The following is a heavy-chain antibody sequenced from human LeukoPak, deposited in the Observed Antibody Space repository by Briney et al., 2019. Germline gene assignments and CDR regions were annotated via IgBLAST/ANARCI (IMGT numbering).Heavy chain of an antibody. CDR3: ARPRRADNWFDP. V-gene: IGHV5-51*01. J-gene: IGHJ5*02. Sequence: GESLQISCKGSGYSFTSYWIGWVRQLPGKGLEWMGIIYPGDSDTRYSPSFQGQVTISADKSISTAYLQWSSLKASDTAMCYCARPRRADNWFDPWGQGTLVTVSS. CDR2: IYPGDSDT. CDR1: GYSFTSYW.